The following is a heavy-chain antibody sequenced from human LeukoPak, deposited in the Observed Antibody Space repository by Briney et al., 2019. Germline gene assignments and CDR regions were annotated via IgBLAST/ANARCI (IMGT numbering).Heavy chain of an antibody. CDR3: ARGFMSYSSSWYRFYYYYMDV. CDR1: GDSISSGDYY. Sequence: ASETLSLTCTVSGDSISSGDYYWSWIRQPAGKGLEWIGRISSSGSTNYNPSLKSRVTISVDTSKNQFSLSLGSVTAADTAVYYCARGFMSYSSSWYRFYYYYMDVWGKGTTVTVSS. D-gene: IGHD6-13*01. J-gene: IGHJ6*03. V-gene: IGHV4-61*02. CDR2: ISSSGST.